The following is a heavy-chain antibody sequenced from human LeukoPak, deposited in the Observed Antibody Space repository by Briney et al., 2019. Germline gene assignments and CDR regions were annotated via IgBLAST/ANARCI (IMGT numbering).Heavy chain of an antibody. CDR2: ISSSGSTI. Sequence: GGSLRLSCAASGFTFSSYEMNWVRQAPGKGLEWVSYISSSGSTIYYADSVKGRFTISRDNAKNSLYLQMNSLRAEDTAVYYCARVTYYYYYYMDVWGKGTTVTVSS. CDR1: GFTFSSYE. V-gene: IGHV3-48*03. J-gene: IGHJ6*03. CDR3: ARVTYYYYYYMDV.